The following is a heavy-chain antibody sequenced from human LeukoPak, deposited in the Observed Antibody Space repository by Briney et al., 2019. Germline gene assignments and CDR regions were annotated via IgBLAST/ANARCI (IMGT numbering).Heavy chain of an antibody. CDR2: IYSGGST. V-gene: IGHV3-66*01. Sequence: PGGSLRLSCAASGFTVSNNYMTWVRQAPGKGLEWVSVIYSGGSTYYADSVKGRFTISRDNYKNSLYLQMNSLRAEDTAVYYCARAPFYYDSSAYFDAFDIWGQGTMVTVSS. J-gene: IGHJ3*02. CDR3: ARAPFYYDSSAYFDAFDI. D-gene: IGHD3-22*01. CDR1: GFTVSNNY.